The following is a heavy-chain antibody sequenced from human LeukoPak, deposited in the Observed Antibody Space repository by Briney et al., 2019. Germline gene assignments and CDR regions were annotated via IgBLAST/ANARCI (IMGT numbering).Heavy chain of an antibody. CDR1: GFTFSSYA. Sequence: PGRSLRLSCAASGFTFSSYAMHWVRQAPGKGLEWVAVISYDGSNKYCADSVKGRFTISRDNSKNTLYLQMNSLRAEDTAVYYCASSPFIAAAIDYWGQGTLVTVSS. J-gene: IGHJ4*02. D-gene: IGHD6-13*01. CDR3: ASSPFIAAAIDY. CDR2: ISYDGSNK. V-gene: IGHV3-30-3*01.